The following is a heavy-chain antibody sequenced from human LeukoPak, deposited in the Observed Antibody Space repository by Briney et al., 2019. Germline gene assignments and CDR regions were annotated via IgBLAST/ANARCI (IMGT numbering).Heavy chain of an antibody. CDR1: GYTFTSYG. J-gene: IGHJ4*02. CDR2: ISAYNGNT. Sequence: GASVKVSCKASGYTFTSYGISWVRQAPGQGLDWMGWISAYNGNTNYAQKLQGRVTMTTDTSTSTAYMELRSLRSDDTAVYYCARDPLPYCSSTSCRDYFDYWGQGTLVTVSS. CDR3: ARDPLPYCSSTSCRDYFDY. D-gene: IGHD2-2*01. V-gene: IGHV1-18*04.